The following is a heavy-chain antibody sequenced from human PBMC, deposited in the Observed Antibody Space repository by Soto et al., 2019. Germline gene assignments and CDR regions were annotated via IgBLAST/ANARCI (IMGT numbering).Heavy chain of an antibody. CDR1: GYTFSSYG. D-gene: IGHD2-15*01. Sequence: GGPVKVSCKASGYTFSSYGINWVRQAPGQGLEWMGWISAYNGNTNYAQKLQGRVTMTTDTSTSTAYMELRSLRSDDTAVYYCARVVARGYYYYYMDVWGKGTTVTVSS. CDR2: ISAYNGNT. CDR3: ARVVARGYYYYYMDV. V-gene: IGHV1-18*01. J-gene: IGHJ6*03.